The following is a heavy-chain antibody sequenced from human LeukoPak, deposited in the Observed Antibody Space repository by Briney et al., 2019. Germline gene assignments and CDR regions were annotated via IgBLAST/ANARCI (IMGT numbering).Heavy chain of an antibody. Sequence: GGSLRLSCAASGFTFSNYWMTWVRQAPGKGLEWVAHINQDGSEEHYMDSVKARFTRSGDNAKNSLCVQMHSLRAEDTAVYYCVRDGGVSGYDLLDYWGQGTLVTVSS. D-gene: IGHD5-12*01. V-gene: IGHV3-7*01. CDR1: GFTFSNYW. CDR2: INQDGSEE. J-gene: IGHJ4*02. CDR3: VRDGGVSGYDLLDY.